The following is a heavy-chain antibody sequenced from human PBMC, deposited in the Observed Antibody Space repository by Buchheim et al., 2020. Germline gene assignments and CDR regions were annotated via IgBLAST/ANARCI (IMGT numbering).Heavy chain of an antibody. CDR2: ITSTSAV. J-gene: IGHJ4*02. CDR1: GFNFSPYS. V-gene: IGHV3-48*01. D-gene: IGHD3-10*01. Sequence: EVQLVESGGGLVQPGGSLRLSCSASGFNFSPYSMNWVRQAPGKGLEWISYITSTSAVQYADSVQGRITISRDNAKNSLYLQMDSLRGEDTAIYYCTRSTGPLDFWGQGTL. CDR3: TRSTGPLDF.